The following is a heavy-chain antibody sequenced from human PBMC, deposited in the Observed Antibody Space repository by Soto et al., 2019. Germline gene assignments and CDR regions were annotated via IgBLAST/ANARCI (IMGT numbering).Heavy chain of an antibody. CDR3: ARGLGLGDY. Sequence: QVQLVQSGAEVKKPGASVKHSCKASGYTFTSYYIHWVRQVPGQGLEWIGIINPNGGSTNYAYTLKGRLTVTRDTSTATVYMELGALTSEDTAVYYCARGLGLGDYWGQGTLVTVSS. V-gene: IGHV1-46*04. CDR1: GYTFTSYY. D-gene: IGHD3-9*01. CDR2: INPNGGST. J-gene: IGHJ4*02.